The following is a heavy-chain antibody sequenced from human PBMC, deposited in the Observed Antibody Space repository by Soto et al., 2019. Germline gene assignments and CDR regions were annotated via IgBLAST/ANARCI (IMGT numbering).Heavy chain of an antibody. Sequence: QVQLQESGPGLVKPSQTLSLTCTVSGGSISSGNYYWSWIRQHPGKGLEWIGYIYYSGSTYYNPSLKSRVTISVDTSQNQFSLKLSSVTDADTAVYYCARYSGSSCYFDYWGQGTLVTVSS. CDR2: IYYSGST. CDR1: GGSISSGNYY. J-gene: IGHJ4*03. CDR3: ARYSGSSCYFDY. V-gene: IGHV4-31*03. D-gene: IGHD2-15*01.